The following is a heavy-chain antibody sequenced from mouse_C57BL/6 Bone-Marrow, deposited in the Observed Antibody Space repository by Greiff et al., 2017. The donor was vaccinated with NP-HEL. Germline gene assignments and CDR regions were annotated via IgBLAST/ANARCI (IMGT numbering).Heavy chain of an antibody. D-gene: IGHD1-1*01. V-gene: IGHV1-81*01. CDR2: IYPRSGNT. J-gene: IGHJ3*01. CDR3: ATGATVVARGFAD. CDR1: GYTFTSYG. Sequence: QVQLQQSGAELARPGASVKLSCKASGYTFTSYGISWVKQRTGQGLEWIGEIYPRSGNTYYNEKFKGKATLTADKSSSTASMELRSLTSEASALYCCATGATVVARGFADWGQGALVTVAA.